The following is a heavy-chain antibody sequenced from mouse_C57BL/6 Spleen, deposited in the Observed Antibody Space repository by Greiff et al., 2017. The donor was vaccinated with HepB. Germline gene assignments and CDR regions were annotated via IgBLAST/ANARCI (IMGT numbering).Heavy chain of an antibody. V-gene: IGHV5-4*03. Sequence: EVKLVESGGGLVKPGGSLKLSCAASGFTFSSYAMSWVRQTPEKRLEWVATISDGGSYTYYPDNVKGRFTISRDNAKNNLYLQMSHLKSEDTAMYYCASSYYDYDYFDYWGQGTTLTVSS. CDR2: ISDGGSYT. D-gene: IGHD2-4*01. CDR1: GFTFSSYA. CDR3: ASSYYDYDYFDY. J-gene: IGHJ2*01.